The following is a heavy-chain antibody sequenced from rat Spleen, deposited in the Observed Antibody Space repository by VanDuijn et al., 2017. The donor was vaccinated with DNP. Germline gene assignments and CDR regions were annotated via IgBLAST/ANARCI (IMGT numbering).Heavy chain of an antibody. CDR3: ARHRTIMPYYYAMDA. D-gene: IGHD1-12*01. V-gene: IGHV5-7*01. Sequence: EVQLVASGGGLVQPGRSLILSCTASGFIFSDYYMAWVRQAPTKGLEWVATISYDGSSTYYRDSVKGRFTISRDNAKSTLYLQMDSLRSEDTATYYCARHRTIMPYYYAMDAWGQGASVTVSS. CDR2: ISYDGSST. CDR1: GFIFSDYY. J-gene: IGHJ4*01.